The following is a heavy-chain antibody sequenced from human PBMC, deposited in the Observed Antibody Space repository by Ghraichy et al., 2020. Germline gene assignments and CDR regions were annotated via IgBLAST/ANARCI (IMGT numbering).Heavy chain of an antibody. CDR1: GYTFTSYG. CDR3: ARGVRGSGSYYKTFWGMDV. Sequence: ASVKVSCKASGYTFTSYGISWVRQAPGQGLEWMGWISAYNGNTNYAQKLQGRVTMTTDTSTSTAYMELRSLRSDDTAVYYCARGVRGSGSYYKTFWGMDVWGQGTTVTVSS. CDR2: ISAYNGNT. D-gene: IGHD3-10*01. V-gene: IGHV1-18*01. J-gene: IGHJ6*02.